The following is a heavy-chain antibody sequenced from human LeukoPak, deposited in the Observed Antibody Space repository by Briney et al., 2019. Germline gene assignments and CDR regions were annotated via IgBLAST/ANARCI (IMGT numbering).Heavy chain of an antibody. J-gene: IGHJ4*02. CDR2: ISGSGGST. CDR3: AKDPQRFYDYGMGSV. Sequence: GGSLRLSCAASGFTFSSYAMSWVRQAPGKGLEWVSAISGSGGSTYYADSVKGRFTISRVNSKNTLYLQMNSLRAEDTAVYYCAKDPQRFYDYGMGSVGGQGTLVTVSS. CDR1: GFTFSSYA. V-gene: IGHV3-23*01. D-gene: IGHD4-17*01.